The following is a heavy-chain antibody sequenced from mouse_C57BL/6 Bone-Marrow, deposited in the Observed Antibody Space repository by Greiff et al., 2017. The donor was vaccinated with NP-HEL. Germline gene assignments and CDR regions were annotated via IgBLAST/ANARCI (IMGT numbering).Heavy chain of an antibody. CDR2: ISSGGSYT. Sequence: EAKVVESGGDLVKPGGSLKLSCAASGFTFSSYGMSWVRQTPDKRLEWVATISSGGSYTYYPDSVKGRFTISRDNAKNTLYLQMSSLKSEDTAMYYCASYFYAMDYWGQGTSVTVSS. J-gene: IGHJ4*01. V-gene: IGHV5-6*01. D-gene: IGHD1-1*01. CDR1: GFTFSSYG. CDR3: ASYFYAMDY.